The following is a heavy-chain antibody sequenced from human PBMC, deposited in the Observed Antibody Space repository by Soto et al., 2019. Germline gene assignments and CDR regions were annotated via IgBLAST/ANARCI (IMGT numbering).Heavy chain of an antibody. CDR1: GFTFSDYY. CDR2: ISSSGSTI. J-gene: IGHJ5*02. D-gene: IGHD2-2*01. CDR3: ARVKTDVVFVPTFDP. Sequence: QVQLVESGGGLVKPGGSLRLYCAASGFTFSDYYMSWIRQAPGKVLEWVSYISSSGSTIYYADSVKGRFTISRDNAKNSLYLQMNSLRAEDTAVYYCARVKTDVVFVPTFDPWGQGTLVTVSS. V-gene: IGHV3-11*01.